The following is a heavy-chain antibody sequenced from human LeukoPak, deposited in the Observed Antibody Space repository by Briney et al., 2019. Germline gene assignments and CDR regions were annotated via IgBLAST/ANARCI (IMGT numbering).Heavy chain of an antibody. D-gene: IGHD1-1*01. CDR3: ARHMGLGYTYFYPYFDY. V-gene: IGHV4-59*08. CDR2: IYYSGST. Sequence: PSETLSLTCTVSGGSISSYYWSWIRQPPGKGLEWIGGIYYSGSTNYNPSLKSRVTISVDTSKNQFSLKLSSVTAADTAVYYCARHMGLGYTYFYPYFDYWGQGTLVTVSS. J-gene: IGHJ4*01. CDR1: GGSISSYY.